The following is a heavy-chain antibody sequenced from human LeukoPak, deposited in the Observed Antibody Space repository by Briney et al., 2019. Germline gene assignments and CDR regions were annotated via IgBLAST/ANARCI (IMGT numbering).Heavy chain of an antibody. D-gene: IGHD5-12*01. Sequence: GGSLRLSCAASGFTFSDYYMSWIRQAPGKGLEWVSYISSSGSTIYYADSVKGRFTISRDNAKNSLYLQMNSLRAEDTAVYYCAREESGYGYLRIYVAGANPFDYWGRGTLVTVSS. CDR3: AREESGYGYLRIYVAGANPFDY. CDR2: ISSSGSTI. J-gene: IGHJ4*02. CDR1: GFTFSDYY. V-gene: IGHV3-11*01.